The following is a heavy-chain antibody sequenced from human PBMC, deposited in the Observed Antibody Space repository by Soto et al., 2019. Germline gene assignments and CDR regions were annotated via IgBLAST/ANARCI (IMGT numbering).Heavy chain of an antibody. Sequence: QVQLVESGGGVVQPGRSLRLSCAASGFTFSSYAMHWVRQAPGKGLEWVAVISYDGSNKYYADSVKGRFTISRDNSKNTLYLQMNSLRAEDTAVYYCARAVYGDLDYWGQGTLVTVSS. J-gene: IGHJ4*02. V-gene: IGHV3-30-3*01. D-gene: IGHD4-17*01. CDR1: GFTFSSYA. CDR3: ARAVYGDLDY. CDR2: ISYDGSNK.